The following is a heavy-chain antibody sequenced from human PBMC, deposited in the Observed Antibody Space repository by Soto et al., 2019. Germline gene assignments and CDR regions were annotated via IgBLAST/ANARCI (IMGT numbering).Heavy chain of an antibody. Sequence: PSETLSLTCTVSGGSISSGGYYWSWIRQPPGKGLEWIGYIYYSGSTYYNPSLKSRVTISVDTSKNQFSLKLSSVTAADTAVYYCARVIDLAVTISRWFDPWGQGTLVTVSS. CDR3: ARVIDLAVTISRWFDP. J-gene: IGHJ5*02. D-gene: IGHD4-17*01. CDR1: GGSISSGGYY. CDR2: IYYSGST. V-gene: IGHV4-30-4*01.